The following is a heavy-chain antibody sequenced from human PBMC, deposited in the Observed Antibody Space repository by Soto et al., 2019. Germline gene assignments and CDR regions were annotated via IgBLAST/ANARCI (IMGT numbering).Heavy chain of an antibody. CDR3: AKDLSVPAAEAYYLDY. CDR2: ISGSGDST. Sequence: GGSLRLSCAASGFTFNIYAMTWVRQAPGKGLEWVSGISGSGDSTFYADSVKGRFTISRDNSKNTLSLQMNSLRAEDTAVYYCAKDLSVPAAEAYYLDYWGQGTLVTVSS. D-gene: IGHD2-2*01. J-gene: IGHJ4*02. CDR1: GFTFNIYA. V-gene: IGHV3-23*01.